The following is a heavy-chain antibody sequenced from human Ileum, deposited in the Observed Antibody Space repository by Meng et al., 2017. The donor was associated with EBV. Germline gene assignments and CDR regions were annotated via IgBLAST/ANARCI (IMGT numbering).Heavy chain of an antibody. V-gene: IGHV4-4*02. CDR2: IFHAGNT. J-gene: IGHJ4*02. D-gene: IGHD3-16*01. CDR1: GDSIISTETW. CDR3: ARGSHYTWDV. Sequence: QVQLQESGPGLVKPSGTLSLTCGVSGDSIISTETWWSWVRQPPGKGLEWIGEIFHAGNTNYNPSLKSQVTMSVDTSKNQFSLNLSSVTAADSAVYYCARGSHYTWDVWGQGTLVTVSS.